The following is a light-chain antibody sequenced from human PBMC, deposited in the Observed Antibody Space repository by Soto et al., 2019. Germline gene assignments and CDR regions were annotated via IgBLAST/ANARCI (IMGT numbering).Light chain of an antibody. CDR3: SSFAGTNSFV. CDR1: SSDIGDYDY. J-gene: IGLJ1*01. V-gene: IGLV2-8*01. Sequence: QSVLTQPPSASGSPGQSVTISCTGTSSDIGDYDYVSWYQQHPGKAPKLIIYEVTKRPSGVPDRFSGSKSGNSASLTVSGLQAEDEADYYCSSFAGTNSFVFGTGTKLTVL. CDR2: EVT.